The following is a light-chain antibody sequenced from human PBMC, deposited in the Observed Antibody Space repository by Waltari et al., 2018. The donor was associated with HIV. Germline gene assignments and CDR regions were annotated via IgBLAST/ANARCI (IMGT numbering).Light chain of an antibody. V-gene: IGLV7-43*01. CDR2: STN. J-gene: IGLJ3*02. Sequence: QTVVTQEPSLTVSPGGTVPLTCASSTGAVTNEPFAAWFQQKPGQAPRTLIFSTNNRQSWTPVRFSGSLLGGKAALTVSGVQPEDEADYYCLLYFGGDQRVFGGGTKLTVL. CDR3: LLYFGGDQRV. CDR1: TGAVTNEPF.